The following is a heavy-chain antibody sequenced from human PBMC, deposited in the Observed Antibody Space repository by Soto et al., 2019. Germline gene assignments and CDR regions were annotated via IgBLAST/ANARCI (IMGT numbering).Heavy chain of an antibody. CDR1: GGSISSGGYY. D-gene: IGHD2-15*01. CDR3: ARVLVYCSGGSCLNYYYYYYMDV. CDR2: IYYSGST. Sequence: PSETLSLTCTVSGGSISSGGYYWSWIRQHPGKGLEWIGYIYYSGSTYYNPSLKSRVTISVDTSKNQFSLKLSSVTAADTAVYYCARVLVYCSGGSCLNYYYYYYMDVWGKGTTVTVSS. V-gene: IGHV4-31*03. J-gene: IGHJ6*03.